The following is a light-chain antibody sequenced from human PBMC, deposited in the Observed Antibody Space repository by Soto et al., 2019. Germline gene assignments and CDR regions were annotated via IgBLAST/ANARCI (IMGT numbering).Light chain of an antibody. J-gene: IGLJ2*01. V-gene: IGLV2-23*02. Sequence: QSALTQPASVSGSPGQSITMSCTGTSREMGRYNLVSWYQQYPGEAPKLIIYEVNRRPSGISDRFSGSKSGNTASLTISGLQAEDEALFYCSSYTCGTTPVVFGGGTKLTVL. CDR3: SSYTCGTTPVV. CDR2: EVN. CDR1: SREMGRYNL.